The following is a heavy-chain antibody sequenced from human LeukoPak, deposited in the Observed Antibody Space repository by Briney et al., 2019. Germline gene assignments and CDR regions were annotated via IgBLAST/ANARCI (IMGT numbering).Heavy chain of an antibody. J-gene: IGHJ4*02. Sequence: GGSLRLSCAASGFTFSNAWMSWVRQAPGKGLEWVGRIKSRTDGGTTDYAAPVKGRFTISRDDSKNTLYLQMNSLKTEDTAVYYCTTNIQGGRGSYWCDYWGQGTLVTVSS. CDR3: TTNIQGGRGSYWCDY. CDR1: GFTFSNAW. CDR2: IKSRTDGGTT. D-gene: IGHD1-26*01. V-gene: IGHV3-15*01.